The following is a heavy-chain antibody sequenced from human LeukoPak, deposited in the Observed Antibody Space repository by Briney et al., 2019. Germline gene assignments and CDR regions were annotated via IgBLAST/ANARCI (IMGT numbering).Heavy chain of an antibody. CDR2: IYYSGST. V-gene: IGHV4-30-4*01. D-gene: IGHD6-19*01. J-gene: IGHJ6*02. CDR3: ARSEWLRGMDV. Sequence: SETLSLTCTVSGGSISSGDYYWSWIRQPPGKGLEWIGYIYYSGSTYYNPSLKSRVTISVDTSKNQFSLKPSSVAAADTAVYYCARSEWLRGMDVWGQGTTVTVSS. CDR1: GGSISSGDYY.